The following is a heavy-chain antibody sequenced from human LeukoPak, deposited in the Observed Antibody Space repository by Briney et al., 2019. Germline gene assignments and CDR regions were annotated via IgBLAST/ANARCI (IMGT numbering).Heavy chain of an antibody. Sequence: GGSLRLSCAPPGFTFNNYAMSSVRQAPGQGLEWVSTISGSGGSTHYADSVKGRFTISRDNSKNTLYVQMNSLRAEDTAVYYCAKGGPLYGDYDYWGQGTLVTVSS. CDR3: AKGGPLYGDYDY. CDR2: ISGSGGST. V-gene: IGHV3-23*01. J-gene: IGHJ4*02. CDR1: GFTFNNYA. D-gene: IGHD4-17*01.